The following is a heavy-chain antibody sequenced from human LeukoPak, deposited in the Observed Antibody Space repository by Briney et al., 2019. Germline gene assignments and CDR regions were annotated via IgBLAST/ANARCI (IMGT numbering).Heavy chain of an antibody. CDR2: IYYSGST. CDR1: GGSISSYY. D-gene: IGHD2/OR15-2a*01. CDR3: ARDDVIEKAFDI. Sequence: SETLSLTCTVSGGSISSYYWSWIRQPPGKGLEWIGYIYYSGSTNCNPSLKSRVTISVDTSKNQFPLKLSSVTAADTAVYYRARDDVIEKAFDIWGQGTMVTVSS. V-gene: IGHV4-59*01. J-gene: IGHJ3*02.